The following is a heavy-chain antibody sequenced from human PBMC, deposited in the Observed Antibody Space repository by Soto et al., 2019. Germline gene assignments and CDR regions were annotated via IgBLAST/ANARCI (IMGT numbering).Heavy chain of an antibody. V-gene: IGHV3-23*04. CDR3: AGGVATIWGGRFEW. CDR2: FGSSGGGT. Sequence: EVQLVESGGGLVQPGGSLRLSCAASGFTFSNYAMRWVRQAPGKGLEWVSAFGSSGGGTYYADSVKGRFTISRDDSKHTLYLQMTSLGAEATAVYYCAGGVATIWGGRFEWWGQGALVTVAS. J-gene: IGHJ4*02. D-gene: IGHD5-12*01. CDR1: GFTFSNYA.